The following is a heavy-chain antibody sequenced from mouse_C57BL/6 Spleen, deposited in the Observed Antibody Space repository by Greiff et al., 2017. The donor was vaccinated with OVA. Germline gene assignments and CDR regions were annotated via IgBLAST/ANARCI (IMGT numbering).Heavy chain of an antibody. J-gene: IGHJ1*03. Sequence: QVQLKESGAELVKPGASVKLSCKASGYTFTEYTIHWVKQRSGQGLEWIGWFYPGSGSIKYNEKFKDKATLTADKSSSTVYMELSRLTSEDSAVYFWARHEERDYYGSSYGYFDVWGTGTTVTVSS. V-gene: IGHV1-62-2*01. CDR1: GYTFTEYT. CDR2: FYPGSGSI. D-gene: IGHD1-1*01. CDR3: ARHEERDYYGSSYGYFDV.